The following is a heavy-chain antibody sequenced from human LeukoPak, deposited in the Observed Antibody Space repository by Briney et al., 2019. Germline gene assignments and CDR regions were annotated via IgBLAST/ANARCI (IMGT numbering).Heavy chain of an antibody. CDR2: IIPILGIA. J-gene: IGHJ6*02. V-gene: IGHV1-69*02. CDR3: ARALYCSSTSCYYYYGMDV. Sequence: SVKVSCKASGGTFSSYTISWVRQAPGQGLEWMGRIIPILGIANYAQKFQGRVTITADKSTSTAYMEPSSLRSEDTAVYYCARALYCSSTSCYYYYGMDVWGQGTTVTVSS. CDR1: GGTFSSYT. D-gene: IGHD2-2*01.